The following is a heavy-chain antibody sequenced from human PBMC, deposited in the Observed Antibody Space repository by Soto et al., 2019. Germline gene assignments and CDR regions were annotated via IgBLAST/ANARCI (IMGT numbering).Heavy chain of an antibody. CDR1: GFTFRSFT. CDR3: TRDASRDSSARAWFDP. D-gene: IGHD6-13*01. J-gene: IGHJ5*02. V-gene: IGHV3-21*01. CDR2: ISSNSAYI. Sequence: PGGSLRLSCAASGFTFRSFTMNWVRQAPGKGLEWVSTISSNSAYIYYTDALRGRFTISRDNAKNSLHLQMNSLSAEDTAVYYCTRDASRDSSARAWFDPWGPGTLVTVSS.